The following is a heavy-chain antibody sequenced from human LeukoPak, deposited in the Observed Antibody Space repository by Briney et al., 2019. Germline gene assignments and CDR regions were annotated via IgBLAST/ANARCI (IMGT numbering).Heavy chain of an antibody. Sequence: GASVKVSCKASGYTFTSYYMHWVRQAPGQGLEWMGIINPSGGSTSYAQKFQGRVTMTRDTSTSAVYMELSSLRSEDTDVYYCARAFDSSGYYPEYFQHWGQGTLVTVSS. CDR3: ARAFDSSGYYPEYFQH. J-gene: IGHJ1*01. D-gene: IGHD3-22*01. CDR1: GYTFTSYY. V-gene: IGHV1-46*01. CDR2: INPSGGST.